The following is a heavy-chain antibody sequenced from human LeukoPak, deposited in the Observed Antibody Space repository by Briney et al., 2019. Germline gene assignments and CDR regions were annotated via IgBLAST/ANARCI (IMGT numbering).Heavy chain of an antibody. J-gene: IGHJ4*02. CDR2: IYHSGST. V-gene: IGHV4-30-2*01. CDR1: GGSISSGDYS. Sequence: SETLSLTCAVSGGSISSGDYSWSWIRRPPGKGLEWSGYIYHSGSTYYNPSLKSRVTISIDRSKIQFSLKLSSVTAADTAVYYCARGYCSSTGCRFDYWGQGTLVTVSS. CDR3: ARGYCSSTGCRFDY. D-gene: IGHD2-2*01.